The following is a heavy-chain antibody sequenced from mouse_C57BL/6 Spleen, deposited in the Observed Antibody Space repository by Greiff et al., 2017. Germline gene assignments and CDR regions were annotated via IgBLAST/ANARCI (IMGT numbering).Heavy chain of an antibody. J-gene: IGHJ3*01. CDR3: TVVDPFAY. CDR1: GYTFTSYT. Sequence: VQLQESGAELARPGASVKMSCKASGYTFTSYTMHWVKQRPGQGLEWIGYINPSSGYTKYNQKFKDKATLTADKSSSTAYMQLSSLTSEDSAVYYCTVVDPFAYWGQGTLVTVSA. V-gene: IGHV1-4*01. CDR2: INPSSGYT. D-gene: IGHD1-1*01.